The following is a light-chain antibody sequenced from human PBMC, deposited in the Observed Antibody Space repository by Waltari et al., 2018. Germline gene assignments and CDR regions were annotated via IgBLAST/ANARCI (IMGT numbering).Light chain of an antibody. CDR1: QSVSSN. CDR2: GAS. J-gene: IGKJ3*01. CDR3: QQYNNWPPLFT. V-gene: IGKV3D-15*01. Sequence: EVVMTQSPATLSVSPGDRATLSCRASQSVSSNLAWYQQKPGQAPRLLIYGASTRATGIPARFSCNGSGTEFTLTISSLQSEDFAVYYCQQYNNWPPLFTFGPGTKVDMK.